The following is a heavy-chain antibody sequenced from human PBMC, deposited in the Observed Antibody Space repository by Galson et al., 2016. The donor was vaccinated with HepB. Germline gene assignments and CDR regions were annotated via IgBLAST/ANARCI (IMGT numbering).Heavy chain of an antibody. J-gene: IGHJ4*02. D-gene: IGHD6-13*01. CDR2: IWYDGSNK. V-gene: IGHV3-33*01. CDR3: ARRAGSSWYSDY. CDR1: GFTFSSYG. Sequence: SLRLSCAASGFTFSSYGMHWVRQAPGKGLEGVAVIWYDGSNKYYADSVKGRFTISRDNSKNTLYLQMNSLRAEDTAVYYCARRAGSSWYSDYWGQGTLVTVFS.